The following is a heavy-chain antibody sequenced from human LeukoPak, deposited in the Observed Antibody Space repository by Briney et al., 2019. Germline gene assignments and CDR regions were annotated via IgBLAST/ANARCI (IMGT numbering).Heavy chain of an antibody. CDR2: IIPILGIA. J-gene: IGHJ5*02. V-gene: IGHV1-69*04. CDR1: GGTFSSYA. D-gene: IGHD3-22*01. CDR3: ARSQRNYYDSSGLNWFDP. Sequence: GSSVKVSCKASGGTFSSYAISWVRQAPGQGLEWTGRIIPILGIANYAQKFQGRVTITADKSTSTAYMELSSLRSEDTAVYYCARSQRNYYDSSGLNWFDPWGQGTLVTVSS.